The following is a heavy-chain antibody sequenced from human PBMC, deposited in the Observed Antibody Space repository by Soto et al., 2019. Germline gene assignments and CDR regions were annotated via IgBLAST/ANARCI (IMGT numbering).Heavy chain of an antibody. CDR3: ARDRRDDYGDYVFDY. CDR1: GGTFSSYT. Sequence: ASVKVSCKASGGTFSSYTISWVRQAPGQGLEWMGRIIPILGIANYAQKFQGRVTITADKSTSTAYMELSSLRSEDTAVYYCARDRRDDYGDYVFDYWGQGTLVTVSS. J-gene: IGHJ4*02. D-gene: IGHD4-17*01. CDR2: IIPILGIA. V-gene: IGHV1-69*04.